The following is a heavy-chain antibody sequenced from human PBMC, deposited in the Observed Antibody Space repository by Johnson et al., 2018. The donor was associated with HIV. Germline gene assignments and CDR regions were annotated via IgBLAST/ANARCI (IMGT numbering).Heavy chain of an antibody. D-gene: IGHD3-16*01. J-gene: IGHJ3*02. Sequence: VQLVESGGGLVKPGGSLRLSCTASGFTFNNAWMTWVRQAPGKGLEWVGRIKSKIDGGTTDYAAPVKGRFTISRDDSKNTLYLQMNSLKTEDTAVYYCSTYAALITMYVEIKGGAFDIWGQGTMVTVSS. V-gene: IGHV3-15*01. CDR1: GFTFNNAW. CDR3: STYAALITMYVEIKGGAFDI. CDR2: IKSKIDGGTT.